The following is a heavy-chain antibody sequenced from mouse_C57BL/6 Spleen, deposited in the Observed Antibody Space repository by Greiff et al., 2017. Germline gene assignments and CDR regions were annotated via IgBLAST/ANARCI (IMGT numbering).Heavy chain of an antibody. D-gene: IGHD2-5*01. J-gene: IGHJ1*03. CDR2: ISSGSSTI. Sequence: EVQLMESGAGLVKPGASLKLSCAASGFTFTDYGMHWVRQAPGKGLEWVAYISSGSSTIYYADTVKGRSTVSRDKAKNTLFLQMTSLRSEDTAMYYCARDSKGRLRYFDGWGTGTTVTVAS. V-gene: IGHV5-17*01. CDR3: ARDSKGRLRYFDG. CDR1: GFTFTDYG.